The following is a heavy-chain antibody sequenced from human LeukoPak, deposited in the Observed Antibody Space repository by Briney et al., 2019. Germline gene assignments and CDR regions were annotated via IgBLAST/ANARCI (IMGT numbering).Heavy chain of an antibody. V-gene: IGHV3-7*01. D-gene: IGHD3-22*01. CDR2: IKQDGSEK. J-gene: IGHJ4*02. CDR1: GFTFSSYW. Sequence: GGSLRLSCAASGFTFSSYWMSWVRQAPGKGLEWVANIKQDGSEKYYVDSVKGRFTISRVNAKNSLYLQMNSLRAEDTAVYYCARDIGHTYYYDSSGPRMDYWGQGTLVTVSS. CDR3: ARDIGHTYYYDSSGPRMDY.